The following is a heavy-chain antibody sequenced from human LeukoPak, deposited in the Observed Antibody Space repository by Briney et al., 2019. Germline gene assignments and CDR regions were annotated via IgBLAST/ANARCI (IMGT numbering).Heavy chain of an antibody. J-gene: IGHJ4*02. CDR1: GFTFSSYG. CDR2: IWYDGSNK. V-gene: IGHV3-33*01. CDR3: ARDALPAATPYYFDY. Sequence: GSLRLSCAASGFTFSSYGMHWVRQAPGKGLEWVAVIWYDGSNKYYAGSVKGRFTISRDNSKNTLYLQMNSLRAEDTAVYYCARDALPAATPYYFDYWGQGTLVTVSS. D-gene: IGHD2-2*01.